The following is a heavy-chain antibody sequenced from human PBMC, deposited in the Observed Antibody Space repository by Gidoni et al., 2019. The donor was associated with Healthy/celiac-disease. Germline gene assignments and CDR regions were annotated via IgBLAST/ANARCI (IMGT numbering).Heavy chain of an antibody. D-gene: IGHD6-19*01. CDR1: GFTFSSYG. CDR3: ARDGDTAIAVAVFDY. J-gene: IGHJ4*02. V-gene: IGHV3-33*01. Sequence: QVQLVESGGGVVQPGRSLRLSCAASGFTFSSYGMHWVRQAPGKGLEWVAVIWYDGSNKYYADSVKGRFTISRDNSKNTLYLQMNSLRAEDTAVYYCARDGDTAIAVAVFDYWGQGTLVTVSS. CDR2: IWYDGSNK.